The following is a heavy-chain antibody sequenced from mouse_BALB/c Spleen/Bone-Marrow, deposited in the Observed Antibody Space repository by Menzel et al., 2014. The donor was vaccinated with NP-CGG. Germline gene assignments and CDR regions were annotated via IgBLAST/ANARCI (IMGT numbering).Heavy chain of an antibody. J-gene: IGHJ2*01. D-gene: IGHD4-1*01. V-gene: IGHV2-5-1*01. Sequence: VQLLQSGPSLVQPSQSLSITCTVSGFSLTSYGVHWVRQSPGKGLEWLGVIWRGGSTDYNAALMSRLSITKDNSKSQVYFKMNNLQADDTAIYYGAKNYWDYFDYWGQGTPLTVSS. CDR2: IWRGGST. CDR3: AKNYWDYFDY. CDR1: GFSLTSYG.